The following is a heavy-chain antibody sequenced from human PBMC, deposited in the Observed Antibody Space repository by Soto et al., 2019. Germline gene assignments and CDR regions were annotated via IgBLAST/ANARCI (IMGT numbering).Heavy chain of an antibody. CDR2: IYYSGTT. V-gene: IGHV4-59*01. D-gene: IGHD4-17*01. Sequence: ASETLSLTCIVSGSSIGPYYWTWIRQPPGKGLEWVGNIYYSGTTKYNPSLKSRVTMSVDMSKNHCSLKLSSVTAADTAVYFCARVGGYYGDYPNFDYWGQGALVTVST. J-gene: IGHJ4*02. CDR1: GSSIGPYY. CDR3: ARVGGYYGDYPNFDY.